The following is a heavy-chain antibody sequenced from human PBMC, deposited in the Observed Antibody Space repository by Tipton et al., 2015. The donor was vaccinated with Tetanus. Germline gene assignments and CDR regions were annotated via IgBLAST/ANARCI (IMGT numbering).Heavy chain of an antibody. Sequence: TLSLTCTVSGGPIVSDSFYWAWFRQPPGKGLEWIGSISFRGSTYHNPTLRSRVSMSIDTFKKEFSLKLNSVTAADTAVYHCARRYVAPGPNWFHPWGQGALVTVSS. V-gene: IGHV4-39*01. J-gene: IGHJ5*02. CDR1: GGPIVSDSFY. CDR3: ARRYVAPGPNWFHP. CDR2: ISFRGST. D-gene: IGHD6-25*01.